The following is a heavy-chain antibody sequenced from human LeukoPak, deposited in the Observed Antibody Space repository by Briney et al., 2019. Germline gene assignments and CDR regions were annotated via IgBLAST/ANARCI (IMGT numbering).Heavy chain of an antibody. CDR2: INPNSGGT. CDR3: ARGYSNYVYYMDV. D-gene: IGHD4-11*01. V-gene: IGHV1-2*02. CDR1: GYTFTGYY. J-gene: IGHJ6*03. Sequence: ASVKVSCKASGYTFTGYYMHWGRQAPGQGLEWMGWINPNSGGTNYAQKFQGRVTMTRDTSISTAYMELSRLRSDDTAVYYCARGYSNYVYYMDVWGKGTTVTVSS.